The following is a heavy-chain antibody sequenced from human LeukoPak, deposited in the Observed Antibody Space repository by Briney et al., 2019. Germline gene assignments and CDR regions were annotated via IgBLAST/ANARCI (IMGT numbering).Heavy chain of an antibody. CDR2: INPTAGNT. CDR1: GYTFSNYY. V-gene: IGHV1-46*01. J-gene: IGHJ4*02. Sequence: ASVKVSCKASGYTFSNYYLHWVRQAPGQGLEWMGLINPTAGNTYYAQRFQGRVTMTRNTSTSTVYMELSSLRSEDTAVYYCARGQTNRLLWVGELVSNINPFDYWGQGTLVTVSS. CDR3: ARGQTNRLLWVGELVSNINPFDY. D-gene: IGHD3-10*01.